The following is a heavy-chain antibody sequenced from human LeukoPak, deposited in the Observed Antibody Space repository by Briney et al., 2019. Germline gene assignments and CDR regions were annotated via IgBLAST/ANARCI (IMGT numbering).Heavy chain of an antibody. J-gene: IGHJ4*02. D-gene: IGHD1-1*01. CDR2: LSGNGHST. Sequence: PGGSLRLSCAASGFTFSSYAMSWVRQPPGKGLEWVSTLSGNGHSTYDADSVKGRFTISRDYSKNTLHLQMNSLRAEDTAVYYCTKGIELERPFDYWGQGTLVTVSS. V-gene: IGHV3-23*01. CDR3: TKGIELERPFDY. CDR1: GFTFSSYA.